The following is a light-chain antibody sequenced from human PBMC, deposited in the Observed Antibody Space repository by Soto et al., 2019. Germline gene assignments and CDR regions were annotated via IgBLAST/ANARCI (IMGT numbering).Light chain of an antibody. CDR2: GAS. J-gene: IGKJ1*01. Sequence: EVVLAQSPASVSVCPGERATLSCRASQSVTTNMAWYQQNPGQAPRLLIYGASTRATGIPARFSGSGSGTDFTLTIRSLQSEDFAVYYCQQYNNWPPWTFGHGIKVDIK. V-gene: IGKV3-15*01. CDR3: QQYNNWPPWT. CDR1: QSVTTN.